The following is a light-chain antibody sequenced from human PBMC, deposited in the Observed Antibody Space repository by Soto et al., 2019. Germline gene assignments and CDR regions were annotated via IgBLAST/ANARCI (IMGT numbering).Light chain of an antibody. CDR2: DNN. CDR3: GTWDTSLSAGV. J-gene: IGLJ2*01. V-gene: IGLV1-51*01. CDR1: SSNIGDNY. Sequence: QSVLTQPPSVSAAPGQKVTISCSGSSSNIGDNYVSWYQQFPGTAPKLLIYDNNKRPSGIPDRFSGSTSGTSATLGITGLQIGDEADYYCGTWDTSLSAGVFGGGTKLTVL.